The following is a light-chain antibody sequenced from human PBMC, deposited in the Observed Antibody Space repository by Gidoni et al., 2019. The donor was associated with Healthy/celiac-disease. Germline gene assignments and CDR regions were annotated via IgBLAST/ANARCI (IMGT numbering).Light chain of an antibody. CDR2: DAS. J-gene: IGKJ4*01. V-gene: IGKV1-5*01. CDR3: QQYNSYSLT. Sequence: DIQMTQSPSTLSASVGDRVTITCRASQSISSWLAWYQQKPGKAPKLLIYDASSLESGVPSRFSGSAPGTEFTLTISSLQPDDFATYYCQQYNSYSLTFGGETKVEIK. CDR1: QSISSW.